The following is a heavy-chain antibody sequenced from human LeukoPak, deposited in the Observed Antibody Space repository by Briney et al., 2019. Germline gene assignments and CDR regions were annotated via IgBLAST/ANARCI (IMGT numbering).Heavy chain of an antibody. V-gene: IGHV3-23*01. CDR3: AKDYRDYDY. CDR2: IVGSGGST. D-gene: IGHD3-16*02. J-gene: IGHJ4*02. Sequence: GGSQRLSCAASGFKFSDHYIDWVRQAPGKGLEWVSAIVGSGGSTYYADSVKGRFTISRDNSKNTLYLQMNSLRAEDTAVYYCAKDYRDYDYWGQGTLVTVSS. CDR1: GFKFSDHY.